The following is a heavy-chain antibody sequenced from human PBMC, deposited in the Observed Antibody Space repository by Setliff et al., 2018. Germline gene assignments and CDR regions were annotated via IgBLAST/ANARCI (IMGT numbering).Heavy chain of an antibody. V-gene: IGHV4-39*07. CDR2: IYYSGST. CDR1: GGSVSSSSYY. J-gene: IGHJ3*02. CDR3: ARRPRYSYGNNAFDI. Sequence: SETLSLTCTVSGGSVSSSSYYWGWIRQPPGKGLEWIGSIYYSGSTYYNPSLKSRVTISVDTSKNQFSLKLSSVTAADTAVYYCARRPRYSYGNNAFDIWGQGTMVTVSS. D-gene: IGHD5-18*01.